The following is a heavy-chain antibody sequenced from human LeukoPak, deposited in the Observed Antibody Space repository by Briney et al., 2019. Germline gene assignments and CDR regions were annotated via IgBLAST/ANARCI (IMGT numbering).Heavy chain of an antibody. D-gene: IGHD3-22*01. CDR2: ISGTGSYK. CDR1: GFTFSSYW. CDR3: ARDFYDTSGYYYDY. V-gene: IGHV3-21*01. Sequence: GGSLRLSCAASGFTFSSYWMHWVRQAPGKGLEWVSSISGTGSYKYYADSVKGRFTISRDNAKNSLYLQMNSLRAEDTAVYYCARDFYDTSGYYYDYWGQGTLVTVSS. J-gene: IGHJ4*02.